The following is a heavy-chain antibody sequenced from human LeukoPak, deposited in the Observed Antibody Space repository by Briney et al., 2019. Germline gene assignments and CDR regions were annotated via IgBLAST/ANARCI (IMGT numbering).Heavy chain of an antibody. Sequence: GGSLRLSCAASGFTFSSYGMHWVRQAPGKGLEWVAVVWYDGSNKYYADSVKGRFTISRDNAKNSLYLQMNSLRAEDTAVYYCAKVAMSIAVAGTFDYWGQGTLVTVSS. CDR2: VWYDGSNK. CDR3: AKVAMSIAVAGTFDY. V-gene: IGHV3-33*03. CDR1: GFTFSSYG. D-gene: IGHD6-19*01. J-gene: IGHJ4*02.